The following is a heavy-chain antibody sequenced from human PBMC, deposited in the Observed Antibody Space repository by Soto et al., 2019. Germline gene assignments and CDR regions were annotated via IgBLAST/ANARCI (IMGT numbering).Heavy chain of an antibody. CDR2: INPNSGGT. D-gene: IGHD1-26*01. V-gene: IGHV1-2*02. CDR3: ARDHNGGYSYYYYYAIDV. Sequence: ASVKVSCKASGYRFTGYCMHWVRQAPGQGLEWMGWINPNSGGTNYAQKFTGRVTMTRDTSISTAYMELSRLSSDDTAVYYCARDHNGGYSYYYYYAIDVWGQGTTVTVSS. J-gene: IGHJ6*02. CDR1: GYRFTGYC.